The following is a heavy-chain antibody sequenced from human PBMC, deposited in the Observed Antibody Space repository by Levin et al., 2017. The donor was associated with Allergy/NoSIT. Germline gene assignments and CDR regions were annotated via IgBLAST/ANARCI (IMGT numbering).Heavy chain of an antibody. CDR3: ATGGFYGGNKLHDAFDI. J-gene: IGHJ3*02. CDR1: GYTLTELS. D-gene: IGHD4-23*01. V-gene: IGHV1-24*01. CDR2: FDPEDGET. Sequence: ASVKVSCKVSGYTLTELSMHWVRQAPGKGLEWMGGFDPEDGETIYAQKFQGRVTMTEDTSTDTAYMELSSLRSEDTAVYYCATGGFYGGNKLHDAFDIWGQGTMVTVSS.